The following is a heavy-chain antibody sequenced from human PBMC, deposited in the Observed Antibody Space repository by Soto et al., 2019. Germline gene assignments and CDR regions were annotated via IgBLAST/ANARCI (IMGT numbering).Heavy chain of an antibody. CDR2: ISGSGGST. J-gene: IGHJ4*02. V-gene: IGHV3-23*01. Sequence: EVQLLESGGGLVQPGGSLRLSCAASEFTFSTHAMTWVRQAPGKGLERVPSISGSGGSTYYADSVKGRFTISRDNSKNTLELQMNSLRAEDAAVYSCAKAGYCVSASCYFPFDYWGQGTLVTVSS. D-gene: IGHD2-2*01. CDR1: EFTFSTHA. CDR3: AKAGYCVSASCYFPFDY.